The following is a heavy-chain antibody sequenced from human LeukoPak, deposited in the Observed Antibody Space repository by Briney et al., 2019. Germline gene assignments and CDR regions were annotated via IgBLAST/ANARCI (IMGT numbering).Heavy chain of an antibody. Sequence: PSETLSLTCAVYGGSFSGYYWSWIRQPPGKGLEWIGEINHSGSTNYNPSLKSRVTISVDTSKNQFSLKLSSVTAADTAVYYCARLLGVYDFWSGSYEYSPGNFDYWGQGTLVTVSS. CDR1: GGSFSGYY. D-gene: IGHD3-3*01. V-gene: IGHV4-34*01. CDR2: INHSGST. CDR3: ARLLGVYDFWSGSYEYSPGNFDY. J-gene: IGHJ4*02.